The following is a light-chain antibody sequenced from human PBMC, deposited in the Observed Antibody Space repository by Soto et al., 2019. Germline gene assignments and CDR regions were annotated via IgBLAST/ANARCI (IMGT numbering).Light chain of an antibody. CDR1: QNIHIN. CDR3: QEYEGWPRT. J-gene: IGKJ2*01. CDR2: GVT. Sequence: EIVMTQSPDTLSVSPGDTATLSCRSSQNIHINLAWYQQKPGQAPTLLISGVTARAPGVPARFSGSGSGTDFTLTIRSVQSGDFGVFYCQEYEGWPRTFGLGTKVEIQ. V-gene: IGKV3-15*01.